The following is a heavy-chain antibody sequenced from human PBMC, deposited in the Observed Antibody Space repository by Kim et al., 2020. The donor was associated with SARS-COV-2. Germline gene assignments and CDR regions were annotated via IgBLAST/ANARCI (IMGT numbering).Heavy chain of an antibody. CDR3: AREGTSCSLAVCLNCFDP. CDR1: GGSISSSSYY. D-gene: IGHD2-2*01. Sequence: SETLSLTCTVSGGSISSSSYYWGWIRQPPGKGLEWIGSIYYSGSTYYNPSLKSRVTISVDTSKNQFSLKLSSVTAADTAVYYCAREGTSCSLAVCLNCFDPWGQGTLVPVSS. J-gene: IGHJ5*02. CDR2: IYYSGST. V-gene: IGHV4-39*01.